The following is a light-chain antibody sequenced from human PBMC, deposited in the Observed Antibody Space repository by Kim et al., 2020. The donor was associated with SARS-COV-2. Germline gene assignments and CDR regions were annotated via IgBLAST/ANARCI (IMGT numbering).Light chain of an antibody. CDR2: QDS. J-gene: IGLJ1*01. V-gene: IGLV3-1*01. Sequence: VARGRTYRITRSGYKLWDQCSRWLQQKPCQSPVLVIYQDSKRPSGIPGRFSGSNSGNTATLTISGTQAMDEADYYCQAWDSSTYVFGTGTKVTVL. CDR3: QAWDSSTYV. CDR1: KLWDQC.